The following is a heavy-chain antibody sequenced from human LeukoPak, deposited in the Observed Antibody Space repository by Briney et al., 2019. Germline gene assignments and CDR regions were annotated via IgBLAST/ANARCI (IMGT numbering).Heavy chain of an antibody. CDR2: IKQDGSEK. J-gene: IGHJ4*02. CDR3: ARDSRGARTGYSNY. D-gene: IGHD3/OR15-3a*01. CDR1: GFSFSTYT. Sequence: GGSLTVSCAASGFSFSTYTMSWVRQAPGKGLEWVANIKQDGSEKYYVDSVKGRFTISRDNAKSSLYLQMNSLRAEDTAVYYCARDSRGARTGYSNYWGQGTLVTVSS. V-gene: IGHV3-7*01.